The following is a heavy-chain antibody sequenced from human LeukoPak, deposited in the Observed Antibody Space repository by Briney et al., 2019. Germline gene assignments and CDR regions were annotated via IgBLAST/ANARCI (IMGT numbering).Heavy chain of an antibody. CDR3: ARVAAAGPIDY. V-gene: IGHV3-21*01. Sequence: PGGSLRRFCAASGFTFSSYSMNWVRQAPGKGLEWVSSISSSSSYIYYADSVKGRFTISRDNAKNSLYLQMNSLRAEDTAVYYCARVAAAGPIDYWGQGTLVTVSS. CDR1: GFTFSSYS. CDR2: ISSSSSYI. D-gene: IGHD6-13*01. J-gene: IGHJ4*02.